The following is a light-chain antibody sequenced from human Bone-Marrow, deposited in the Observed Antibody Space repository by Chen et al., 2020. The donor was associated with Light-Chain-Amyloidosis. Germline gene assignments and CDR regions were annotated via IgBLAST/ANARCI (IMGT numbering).Light chain of an antibody. J-gene: IGLJ3*02. CDR2: DDS. CDR3: QVWDRSSDRPV. V-gene: IGLV3-21*02. CDR1: NIGSTS. Sequence: SYVLTQPSSVSVAPGQTATIACGGNNIGSTSVHWYQQTPGQAPLLVVYDDSDRHSGNPARLSGSNSGSAATLTSIRVEAGDEADYYCQVWDRSSDRPVFGGGTKLTVL.